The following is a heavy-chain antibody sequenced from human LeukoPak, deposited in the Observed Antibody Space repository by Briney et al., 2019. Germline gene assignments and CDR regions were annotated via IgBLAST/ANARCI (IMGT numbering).Heavy chain of an antibody. Sequence: GGSLRLSCAASGFSLSNYGIHWVRQAPGKGLEWVTRIWFDGSNKDYADSVKGRFTISRDNAKNTLYLQMNSLRAEDTAVYYCVRDDSSHFDYWGQGALVTVSS. CDR2: IWFDGSNK. CDR3: VRDDSSHFDY. D-gene: IGHD6-13*01. J-gene: IGHJ4*02. CDR1: GFSLSNYG. V-gene: IGHV3-33*01.